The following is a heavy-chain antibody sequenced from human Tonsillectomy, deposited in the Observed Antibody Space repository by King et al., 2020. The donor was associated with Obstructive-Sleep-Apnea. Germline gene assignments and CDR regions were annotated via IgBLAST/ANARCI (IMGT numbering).Heavy chain of an antibody. J-gene: IGHJ4*02. D-gene: IGHD1-26*01. CDR1: GGSIRSSSYY. V-gene: IGHV4-39*07. CDR3: ATQGELGTFDY. Sequence: LQLQESGPGLVKPSETLSLTCTVSGGSIRSSSYYWGWIRQPPGKGLEWIGSIYYSGNTYYNPSLKSRVTISVDTSKNQFSLKLSSVTAADTAVYYCATQGELGTFDYWGQGTLVTVSS. CDR2: IYYSGNT.